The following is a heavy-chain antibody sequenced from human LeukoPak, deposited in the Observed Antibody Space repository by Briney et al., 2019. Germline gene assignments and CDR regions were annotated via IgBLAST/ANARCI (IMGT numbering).Heavy chain of an antibody. CDR2: IYSGDST. Sequence: GGSLRLSCAASGFSYNYMTWVRQAPGKGLERVSVIYSGDSTYYADSVKGRFTISRDISKNTLYLQMNSLRPEDTAVYHCARDLWDATGYWGQGTLVTVSS. V-gene: IGHV3-66*02. J-gene: IGHJ4*02. CDR1: GFSYNY. CDR3: ARDLWDATGY. D-gene: IGHD3-3*01.